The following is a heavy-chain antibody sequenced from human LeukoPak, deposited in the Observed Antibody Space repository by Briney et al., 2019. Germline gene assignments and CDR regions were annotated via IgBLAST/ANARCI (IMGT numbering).Heavy chain of an antibody. CDR3: ARAPWEPLVMDV. V-gene: IGHV4-61*01. CDR2: IYYSGST. Sequence: SETLSLTCTVSGGSISSSSYYWSWIRQPPGKGLEWIGYIYYSGSTNYNPSLKSRVTISVDTSKNQFSLKLSSVTAADTAVYYCARAPWEPLVMDVWGQGTTVTVSS. J-gene: IGHJ6*02. D-gene: IGHD1-26*01. CDR1: GGSISSSSYY.